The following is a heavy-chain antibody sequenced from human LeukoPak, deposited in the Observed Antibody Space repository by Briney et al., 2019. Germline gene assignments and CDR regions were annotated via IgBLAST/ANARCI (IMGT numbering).Heavy chain of an antibody. CDR2: INHSGST. Sequence: SETLSLTCAVYGGSFSGYYWSWIRQPPGKGLEWIGEINHSGSTNYNPSLKSRVTISVDTSKNQFSLELSSVTAADTAVYYCARGSTKIRGYSYGLSYYYYGMDVWGQGTTVTVSS. CDR1: GGSFSGYY. CDR3: ARGSTKIRGYSYGLSYYYYGMDV. J-gene: IGHJ6*02. D-gene: IGHD5-18*01. V-gene: IGHV4-34*01.